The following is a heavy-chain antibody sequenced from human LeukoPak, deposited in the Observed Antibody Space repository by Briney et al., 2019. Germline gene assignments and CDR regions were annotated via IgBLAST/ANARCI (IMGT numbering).Heavy chain of an antibody. D-gene: IGHD6-13*01. CDR3: ASDSEGLRSSQGIHYDAFDI. Sequence: GGSLRLSCAASGFTFSTYNIHWVRQAPGKGLEWVSYISDSSSTTYYADSLKGRFTISRDNAKNSLYLQMNSLRAEDTAVYYCASDSEGLRSSQGIHYDAFDIWGQGTMVTVSS. J-gene: IGHJ3*02. V-gene: IGHV3-48*01. CDR2: ISDSSSTT. CDR1: GFTFSTYN.